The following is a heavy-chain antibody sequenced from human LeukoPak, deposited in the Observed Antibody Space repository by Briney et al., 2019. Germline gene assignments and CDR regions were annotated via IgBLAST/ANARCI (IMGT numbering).Heavy chain of an antibody. CDR2: IIPIFGTA. V-gene: IGHV1-69*05. CDR3: ARDSGYYDSSGYYPNWFDP. D-gene: IGHD3-22*01. J-gene: IGHJ5*02. Sequence: ASVKASCKASGGTFSSYAISWVRQAPGQGLEWMGRIIPIFGTANYAQKFQGRVTITTDESTSTAYMELSSLRSEDTAVYYCARDSGYYDSSGYYPNWFDPWGQGTLVTVSS. CDR1: GGTFSSYA.